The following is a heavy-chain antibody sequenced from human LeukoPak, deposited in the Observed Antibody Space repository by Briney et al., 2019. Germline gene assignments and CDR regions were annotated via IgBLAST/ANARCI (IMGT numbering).Heavy chain of an antibody. J-gene: IGHJ3*02. CDR3: ARGEVRYDSSGYPLRLAFDI. CDR1: GGSLSGYY. Sequence: SETLSLTCAVSGGSLSGYYWTWIRQPPGKGLEWIGEINHSGSTNYNPSLKSRVTISVDTSRKQFFLRLSSVTAADTAVYYCARGEVRYDSSGYPLRLAFDIWGQGTMVTVSS. V-gene: IGHV4-34*01. D-gene: IGHD3-22*01. CDR2: INHSGST.